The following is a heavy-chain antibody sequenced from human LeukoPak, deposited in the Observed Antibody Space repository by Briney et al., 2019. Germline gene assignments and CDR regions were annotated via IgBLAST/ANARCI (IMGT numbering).Heavy chain of an antibody. D-gene: IGHD3-22*01. CDR2: IIPIFGTA. CDR3: ASSITMIVVAGRAFDY. V-gene: IGHV1-69*05. J-gene: IGHJ4*02. CDR1: GGTFRSYA. Sequence: SVKVSCQASGGTFRSYAISWLRQAPGQGLEWMGRIIPIFGTANYAQKFQGRVTNNTDEPTSTAYMELSSLRSEDTAVYYCASSITMIVVAGRAFDYWGQGTLVTVSS.